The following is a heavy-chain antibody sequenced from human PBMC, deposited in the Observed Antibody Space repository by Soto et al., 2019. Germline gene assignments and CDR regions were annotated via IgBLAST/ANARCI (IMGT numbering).Heavy chain of an antibody. D-gene: IGHD3-16*02. V-gene: IGHV1-69*01. CDR2: IFPKFGTT. CDR3: EAEMTFGKLSVV. Sequence: QVQLVQSGAEGKKPGSSVKVSCKASGDTDTNYVISWVRQAPGQGLEWMGGIFPKFGTTYSAQKLQDRLTITADESTSTVYMQLSSLRLDDTAVYYCEAEMTFGKLSVVWGQGTTVTVSS. CDR1: GDTDTNYV. J-gene: IGHJ6*02.